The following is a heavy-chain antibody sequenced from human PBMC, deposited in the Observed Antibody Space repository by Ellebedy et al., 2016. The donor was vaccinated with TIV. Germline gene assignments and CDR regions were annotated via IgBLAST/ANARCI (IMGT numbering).Heavy chain of an antibody. Sequence: SETLSLXXSVSGASISSSSDYWGWIRQPPGKGLEWIGSIHYSGTLYKPSLKSRVTISVDTSKNQVSLKLRSVTAADTAVYFCAQAWGGSIWYAGWGQGTLVTVSS. CDR2: IHYSGT. CDR1: GASISSSSDY. J-gene: IGHJ4*02. V-gene: IGHV4-39*01. D-gene: IGHD6-13*01. CDR3: AQAWGGSIWYAG.